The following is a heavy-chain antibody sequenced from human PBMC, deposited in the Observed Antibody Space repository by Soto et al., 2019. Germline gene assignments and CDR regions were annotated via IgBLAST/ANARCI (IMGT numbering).Heavy chain of an antibody. Sequence: GGSLRLSCAASGFTFGSYGMHWVRQAPGKGLEWVAVISYDGSNKYYADSVKGRFTISRDNSKNTLYLQMNSLRAEDTAVYYCAKDMGPINYNYNYYYYGMDVWGQGTTVTVSS. CDR2: ISYDGSNK. CDR3: AKDMGPINYNYNYYYYGMDV. D-gene: IGHD4-4*01. CDR1: GFTFGSYG. V-gene: IGHV3-30*18. J-gene: IGHJ6*02.